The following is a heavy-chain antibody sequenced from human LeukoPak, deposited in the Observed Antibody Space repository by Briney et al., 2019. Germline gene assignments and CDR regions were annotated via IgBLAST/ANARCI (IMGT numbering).Heavy chain of an antibody. J-gene: IGHJ4*02. Sequence: SETLSLTCTVSGGSISSYYWSWIRQPPGKGLEWIGYTYYSGSTNYNPSLKSRVTMSVDTSKNQFSLKLSSVTAADTAVYYCARGGWNKFDYWGQGTLVTVSS. CDR3: ARGGWNKFDY. V-gene: IGHV4-59*12. D-gene: IGHD3-22*01. CDR2: TYYSGST. CDR1: GGSISSYY.